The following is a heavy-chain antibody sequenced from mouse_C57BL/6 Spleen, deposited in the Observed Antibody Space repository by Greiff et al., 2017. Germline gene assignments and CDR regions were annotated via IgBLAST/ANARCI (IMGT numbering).Heavy chain of an antibody. V-gene: IGHV5-2*01. CDR3: ARRGSTSYAMDY. Sequence: EVQVVESGGGLVQPGESLKLSCESNEFEFPSHDMSWVRKTPEKRLELVATINNDGGSTYYPDTMERRYIISRDNTKKTLYLQMSSLRSEDTALYYYARRGSTSYAMDYWGQGTSVTVSS. CDR2: INNDGGST. J-gene: IGHJ4*01. D-gene: IGHD5-1*01. CDR1: EFEFPSHD.